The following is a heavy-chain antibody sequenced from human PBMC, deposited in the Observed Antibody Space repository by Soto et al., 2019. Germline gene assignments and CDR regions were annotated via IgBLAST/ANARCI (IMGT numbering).Heavy chain of an antibody. CDR1: GGSGGSFSGYY. Sequence: SETLSLTCAVYGGSGGSFSGYYWSWIRQPPGKGLEWIGEINHSGSTNYNPSLKSRVTISVDTSKNQFSLKLSSVTAADTAVYYCARHNYDSSGYYQYYYGMDVWGKGTTVTVSS. CDR2: INHSGST. V-gene: IGHV4-34*01. J-gene: IGHJ6*04. D-gene: IGHD3-22*01. CDR3: ARHNYDSSGYYQYYYGMDV.